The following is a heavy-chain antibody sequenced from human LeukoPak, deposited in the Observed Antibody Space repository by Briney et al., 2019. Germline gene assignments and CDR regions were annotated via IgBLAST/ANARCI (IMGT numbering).Heavy chain of an antibody. CDR1: GGSFSGYY. V-gene: IGHV4-34*01. Sequence: SETLSLTCAVYGGSFSGYYWSWIRQPPGKGLEWIGEINHSGSTNYNPSLKSRVTISVDTSKNQSSLKLSSVTAADTAVYYCARVPIAVAGLHDAFDIWGQGTMVTVSS. CDR3: ARVPIAVAGLHDAFDI. CDR2: INHSGST. J-gene: IGHJ3*02. D-gene: IGHD6-19*01.